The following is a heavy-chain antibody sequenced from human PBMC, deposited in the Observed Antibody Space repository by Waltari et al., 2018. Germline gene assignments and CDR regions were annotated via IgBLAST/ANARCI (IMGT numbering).Heavy chain of an antibody. J-gene: IGHJ4*02. CDR2: ISYSGST. CDR1: GGSLSSSPYY. CDR3: ARLCLGCPFDY. Sequence: QLQLQESGPGLLKPSETLSLTCTVSGGSLSSSPYYWAWIRQPPGKGLEWIGSISYSGSTYYTPSFKSRITISVDTSKNQFSLKLSSVIAADTAVYYCARLCLGCPFDYWGQGTLVTVSS. D-gene: IGHD6-19*01. V-gene: IGHV4-39*01.